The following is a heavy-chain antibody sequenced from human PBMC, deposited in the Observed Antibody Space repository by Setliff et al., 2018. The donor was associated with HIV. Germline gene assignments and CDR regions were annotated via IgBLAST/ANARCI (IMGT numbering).Heavy chain of an antibody. J-gene: IGHJ5*02. CDR2: ILPMVSLP. V-gene: IGHV1-69*10. D-gene: IGHD3-10*01. CDR1: GGSFSDYS. CDR3: ARGQLKPTMVLGWAWFDP. Sequence: GASVKVSCKASGGSFSDYSISWVRLAPGQGFEWMGGILPMVSLPNVAQRFLGRLTITANRSTTTAYMELSSLTSEDTAVYYCARGQLKPTMVLGWAWFDPWGQGTLVTVSS.